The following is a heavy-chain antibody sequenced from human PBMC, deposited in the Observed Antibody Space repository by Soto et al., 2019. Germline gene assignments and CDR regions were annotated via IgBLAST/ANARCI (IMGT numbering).Heavy chain of an antibody. J-gene: IGHJ4*02. V-gene: IGHV3-30-3*01. CDR2: ISYDGSNK. CDR1: GFTCSSFA. CDR3: ARAYEGDYFDY. D-gene: IGHD3-16*01. Sequence: SLRLSWGAAGFTCSSFAIHWVRQAPGKGLEWVAVISYDGSNKYYADSVKGRFTISRDNSKNTLYLQMNSLRAEDTAVYYCARAYEGDYFDYWGQGTLVTVSS.